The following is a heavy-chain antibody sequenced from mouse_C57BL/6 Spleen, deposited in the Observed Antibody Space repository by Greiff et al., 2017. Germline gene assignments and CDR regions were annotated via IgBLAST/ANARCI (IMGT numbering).Heavy chain of an antibody. CDR2: IDPSDSYT. Sequence: QVQLQQPGAELVRPGPSVKLSCKASGYTFTSYWMHWVKQRPGQGLEWVGVIDPSDSYTNYNQKFKGKATLTVDTSSSTAYMQLRSLTSENSAVYYCARRMTTEGFDYWGRGTTLTVSS. V-gene: IGHV1-59*01. CDR1: GYTFTSYW. CDR3: ARRMTTEGFDY. J-gene: IGHJ2*01. D-gene: IGHD1-1*01.